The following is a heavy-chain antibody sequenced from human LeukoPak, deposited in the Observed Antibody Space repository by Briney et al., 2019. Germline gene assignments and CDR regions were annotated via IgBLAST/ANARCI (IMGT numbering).Heavy chain of an antibody. D-gene: IGHD3/OR15-3a*01. CDR1: GGSISSGGYS. V-gene: IGHV3-23*01. CDR2: ISGSGGST. J-gene: IGHJ4*02. CDR3: AKDLLSGPYYFDY. Sequence: ETLSLTCAVSGGSISSGGYSWSWVRQAPGKGLEWVSAISGSGGSTYYADSVKGRFTISRDNSKNTLYLQMNSLRAEDTAVYYCAKDLLSGPYYFDYWGQGTLVTVSS.